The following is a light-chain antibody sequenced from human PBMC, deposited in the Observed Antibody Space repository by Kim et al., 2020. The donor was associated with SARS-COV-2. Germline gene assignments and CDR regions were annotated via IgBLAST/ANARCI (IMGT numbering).Light chain of an antibody. Sequence: SASVGDRVTFTCRASQGIGQYLAWYQQRPGKGPKSLIYGASTLLSGVPTRFNGSGSGTDFTLTISSLQPEDFATFFCQQYHTYPLTFGGGTKLEI. CDR1: QGIGQY. V-gene: IGKV1-16*01. CDR2: GAS. J-gene: IGKJ4*01. CDR3: QQYHTYPLT.